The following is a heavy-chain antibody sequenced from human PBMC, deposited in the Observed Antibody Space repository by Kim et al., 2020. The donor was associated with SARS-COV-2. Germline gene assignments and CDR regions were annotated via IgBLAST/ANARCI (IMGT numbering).Heavy chain of an antibody. CDR3: ARARNYYDSSGYTGGFDY. D-gene: IGHD3-22*01. V-gene: IGHV1-69*01. J-gene: IGHJ4*02. Sequence: QGRVTITADESTSTAYMELSSLRSEDTAVYYCARARNYYDSSGYTGGFDYWGQGTLVTVSS.